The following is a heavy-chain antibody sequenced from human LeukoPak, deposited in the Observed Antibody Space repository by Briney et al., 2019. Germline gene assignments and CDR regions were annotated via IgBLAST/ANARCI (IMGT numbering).Heavy chain of an antibody. D-gene: IGHD4-17*01. V-gene: IGHV3-23*01. CDR1: GFTFSSYA. CDR3: ARGVTTVPLDAFDI. J-gene: IGHJ3*02. CDR2: ISGSGGST. Sequence: PGGSLRLSCAASGFTFSSYAMSWVRQAPGKGLEWVSVISGSGGSTHYTDPVKGRFTISRDNSKNTLYLQMNSLRAEDTAVYYCARGVTTVPLDAFDIWGQGTMVTVSS.